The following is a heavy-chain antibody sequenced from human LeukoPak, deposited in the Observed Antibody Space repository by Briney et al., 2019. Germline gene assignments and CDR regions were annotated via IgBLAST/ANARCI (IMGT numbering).Heavy chain of an antibody. CDR1: GFTFSSYG. Sequence: PGGSLRLSCAASGFTFSSYGMHWVRQAPGKGLEWVAVIWYDGSNKYYADSVKGRFTISRDNSKNTLYLQMNSLRAEDTAVYYCAKGGWFGELFPLDYWGQGTLVTVSS. J-gene: IGHJ4*02. CDR3: AKGGWFGELFPLDY. V-gene: IGHV3-33*06. D-gene: IGHD3-10*01. CDR2: IWYDGSNK.